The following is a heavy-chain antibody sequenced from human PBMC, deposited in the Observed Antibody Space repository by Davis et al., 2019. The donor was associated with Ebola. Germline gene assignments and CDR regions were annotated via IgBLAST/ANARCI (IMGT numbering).Heavy chain of an antibody. CDR2: IYYSGST. D-gene: IGHD5-12*01. J-gene: IGHJ4*02. CDR1: VGSTSSGDYY. CDR3: ASSKGGGYDY. Sequence: PSETLSLTCTVSVGSTSSGDYYWRWIRQPPGKGLEWIGYIYYSGSTYYNPSLKSRVTISVDTSKNQFSLKLSSVTAADTAVYYCASSKGGGYDYWGQGTLVTVSS. V-gene: IGHV4-30-4*08.